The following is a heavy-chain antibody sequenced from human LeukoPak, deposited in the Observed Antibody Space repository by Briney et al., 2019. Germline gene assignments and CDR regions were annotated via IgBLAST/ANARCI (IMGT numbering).Heavy chain of an antibody. J-gene: IGHJ5*02. CDR3: ARGRIAVAGGSRNWFDP. CDR1: GFTFSSYG. D-gene: IGHD6-19*01. Sequence: PGGSLRLSCAASGFTFSSYGMHWVRRAPGRGLEWVAVIWYDGSNKYYADSVKGRFTISRDNAKNSLYLQMNSLRAEDTAVYYCARGRIAVAGGSRNWFDPWGQGTLVTVSS. CDR2: IWYDGSNK. V-gene: IGHV3-33*01.